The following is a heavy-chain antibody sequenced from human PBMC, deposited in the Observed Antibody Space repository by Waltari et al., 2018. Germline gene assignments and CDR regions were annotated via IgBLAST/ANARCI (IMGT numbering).Heavy chain of an antibody. V-gene: IGHV4-39*01. CDR2: IYYSGST. J-gene: IGHJ4*02. Sequence: QLQLQESGPGLVKPSETLSLTCTVSGGSISSSSYYWGWIRQPPGKGLEWIGSIYYSGSTYYNPSLKSRLTISVDTSKNQFSRKLSSVTAADTAVYYCARSGLLHYFDYWGQGTLVTVSS. D-gene: IGHD2-21*01. CDR3: ARSGLLHYFDY. CDR1: GGSISSSSYY.